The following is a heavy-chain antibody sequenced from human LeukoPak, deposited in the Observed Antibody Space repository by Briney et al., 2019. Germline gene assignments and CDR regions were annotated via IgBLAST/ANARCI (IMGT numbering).Heavy chain of an antibody. D-gene: IGHD1-26*01. Sequence: PSETLSLTCTVSGGSISSAYWSLIRQPPGMGLGWIGFIYYSGSTNYNPSLKSRVTISVDTSKNQFSLKLNSVTAADTAVYYCERAGPSGSFYGYFDYWGQGTLVTVSS. CDR2: IYYSGST. V-gene: IGHV4-59*01. J-gene: IGHJ4*02. CDR1: GGSISSAY. CDR3: ERAGPSGSFYGYFDY.